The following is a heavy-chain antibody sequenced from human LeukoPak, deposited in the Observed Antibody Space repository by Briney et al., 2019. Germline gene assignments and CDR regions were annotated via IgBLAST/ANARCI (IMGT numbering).Heavy chain of an antibody. Sequence: SETLSLTCAVYGGSFSGYYWSLIRQPPGKGLEWIGEINHSGSTNYNPSLKSRVTISVDTSKNQFSLKLSSVTAADTAVYYCAREAAYYGMDVWGQGTTVTVSS. J-gene: IGHJ6*02. CDR3: AREAAYYGMDV. CDR1: GGSFSGYY. D-gene: IGHD2-15*01. V-gene: IGHV4-34*01. CDR2: INHSGST.